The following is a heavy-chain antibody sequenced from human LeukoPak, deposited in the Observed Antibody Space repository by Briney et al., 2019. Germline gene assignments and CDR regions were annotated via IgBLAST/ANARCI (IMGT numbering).Heavy chain of an antibody. D-gene: IGHD3-22*01. V-gene: IGHV4-4*07. CDR1: GGSIGWDY. CDR3: AREEYFQDSNGVSYYFYS. J-gene: IGHJ5*01. Sequence: PSETLSLTCTVSGGSIGWDYWSWIRQSAGKGLEWIGRIYKSGSTNYNPSFRSRVTMSVDTAKNQFSLNVTSVTAADTAVYYCAREEYFQDSNGVSYYFYSWGQGTMVTVSS. CDR2: IYKSGST.